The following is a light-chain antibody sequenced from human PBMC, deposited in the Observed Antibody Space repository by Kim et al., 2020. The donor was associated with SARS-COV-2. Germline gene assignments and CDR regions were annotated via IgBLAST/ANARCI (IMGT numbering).Light chain of an antibody. CDR3: VLYMGGGISL. CDR1: SGSVSTTYY. Sequence: QTVVTQEPSFSVSPGGTVTLTCGFTSGSVSTTYYPSWYQQSPGQAPRTLIHNTDTRSSGVPDRFSGSILGNKAALTITGAQAVDESDYYCVLYMGGGISLFGGGTQLTVL. CDR2: NTD. V-gene: IGLV8-61*01. J-gene: IGLJ2*01.